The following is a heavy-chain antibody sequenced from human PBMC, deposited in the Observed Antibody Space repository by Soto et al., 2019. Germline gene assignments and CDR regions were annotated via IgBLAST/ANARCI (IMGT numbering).Heavy chain of an antibody. Sequence: ASVKVSCKASGYTFTSYYMHWVRQAPGQGLEWMGIINPSGGSTSYAQKFQGRVTMTRDTSTSTVYMELSSLRSEDTAVYCCARDSHSSYCTNGVCPSYYYYYYMDVWGKGTTVTVSS. CDR2: INPSGGST. CDR1: GYTFTSYY. J-gene: IGHJ6*03. V-gene: IGHV1-46*03. D-gene: IGHD2-8*01. CDR3: ARDSHSSYCTNGVCPSYYYYYYMDV.